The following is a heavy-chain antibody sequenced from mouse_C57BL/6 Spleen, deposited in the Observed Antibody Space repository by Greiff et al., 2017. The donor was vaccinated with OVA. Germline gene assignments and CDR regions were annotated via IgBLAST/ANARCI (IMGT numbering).Heavy chain of an antibody. CDR3: TKYYDYFDY. CDR1: GYTFTDYE. D-gene: IGHD2-4*01. V-gene: IGHV1-15*01. CDR2: IDPETGGT. Sequence: QVQLKESGAELVRPGASVTLSCKASGYTFTDYEMHWVKQTPVHGLEWIGAIDPETGGTAYNQKFKGKAILTADKSSSTAYMELRSLTSEDSAVYYCTKYYDYFDYWGQGTTLTVSS. J-gene: IGHJ2*01.